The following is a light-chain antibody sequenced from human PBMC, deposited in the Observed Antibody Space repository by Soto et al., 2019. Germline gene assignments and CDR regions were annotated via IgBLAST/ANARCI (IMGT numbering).Light chain of an antibody. CDR3: QQANSFPLT. CDR2: GAS. V-gene: IGKV3-15*01. J-gene: IGKJ5*01. CDR1: QSVSTN. Sequence: EIVMTQSPATLSVPPGERATLSCRASQSVSTNFAWYQQKPGQAPRLLIYGASTRATAVPARFTASGSGTDFTLTISSLQPEDFATYYCQQANSFPLTFGQGTRLEIK.